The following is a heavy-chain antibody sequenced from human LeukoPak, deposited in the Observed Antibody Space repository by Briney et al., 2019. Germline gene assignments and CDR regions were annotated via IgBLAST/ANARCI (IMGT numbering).Heavy chain of an antibody. V-gene: IGHV1-46*01. CDR3: AREHLGGAATGLLGDY. D-gene: IGHD6-13*01. Sequence: ASVKVSCKASGYTFTSYYMHWVRQAPGQGLEWMGIINPSGGSTSYAQKFQGRVTMARDTSTSTVYMELSSLRSEDTAVYYCAREHLGGAATGLLGDYWGQGTLVTVSS. CDR1: GYTFTSYY. CDR2: INPSGGST. J-gene: IGHJ4*02.